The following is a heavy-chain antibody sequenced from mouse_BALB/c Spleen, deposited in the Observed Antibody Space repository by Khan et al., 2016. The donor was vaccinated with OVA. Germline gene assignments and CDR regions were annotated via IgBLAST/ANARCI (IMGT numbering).Heavy chain of an antibody. CDR2: ISSCGDYT. V-gene: IGHV5-6*01. J-gene: IGHJ3*01. Sequence: EVELVESGGDLVKPGGSLKLSCAASGFTFSSYSMSWVRQTPDKRLEWVASISSCGDYTYYPDSVKGRFTISRDNAKNTLYLQMSDLKSEDTAMYYCADHLTGLFAYWGQGTLVTVSA. CDR1: GFTFSSYS. D-gene: IGHD4-1*01. CDR3: ADHLTGLFAY.